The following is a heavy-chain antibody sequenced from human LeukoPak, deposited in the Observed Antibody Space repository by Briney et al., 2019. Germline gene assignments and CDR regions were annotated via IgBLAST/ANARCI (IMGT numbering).Heavy chain of an antibody. V-gene: IGHV3-48*01. D-gene: IGHD3-10*01. CDR3: AREPYGSGSYQVDY. J-gene: IGHJ4*02. CDR2: ISSSSSTI. Sequence: GGSLRLSCAASGFTFSSYAMNWVRQAPGKGLEWVSYISSSSSTIYYADSVKGRFTISRDNAKNSLYLQMNSLRAEDTAMYYCAREPYGSGSYQVDYWGQGTLVTVSS. CDR1: GFTFSSYA.